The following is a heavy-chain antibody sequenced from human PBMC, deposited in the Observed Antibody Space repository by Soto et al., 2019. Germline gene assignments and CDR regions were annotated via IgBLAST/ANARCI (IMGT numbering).Heavy chain of an antibody. CDR2: ISSSSSYI. V-gene: IGHV3-21*01. CDR1: GFTFSSYR. D-gene: IGHD3-3*01. J-gene: IGHJ6*02. Sequence: LRLSCAASGFTFSSYRMNWVRQAPGKGLEWVSSISSSSSYIYYADSVKGRFTISRDNAKNSLYLQMNSLRAEDTAVYYCARDAYYDFWSGYTYGMDVWGRGTTVTVSS. CDR3: ARDAYYDFWSGYTYGMDV.